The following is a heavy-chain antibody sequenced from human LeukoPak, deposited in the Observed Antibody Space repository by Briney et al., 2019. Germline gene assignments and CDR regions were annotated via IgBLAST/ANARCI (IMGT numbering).Heavy chain of an antibody. CDR1: VGSFSGYY. D-gene: IGHD6-13*01. CDR3: ARGTAAAGFDY. Sequence: SETLSLTCAVYVGSFSGYYWSWIRQPPEKGLEWIGEINHSGSTNYNPSLKSRVTISVDTSKNQFSLKLSSVTAADTAVYYCARGTAAAGFDYWGQGTLVTVSS. J-gene: IGHJ4*02. CDR2: INHSGST. V-gene: IGHV4-34*01.